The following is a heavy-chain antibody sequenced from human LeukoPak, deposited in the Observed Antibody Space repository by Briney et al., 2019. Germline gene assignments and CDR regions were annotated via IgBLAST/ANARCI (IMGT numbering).Heavy chain of an antibody. J-gene: IGHJ4*02. CDR1: GFTFSFYG. CDR2: IRYDGSYK. CDR3: AKTSDQLLYSKFDF. V-gene: IGHV3-30*02. D-gene: IGHD2-2*02. Sequence: GESLRLSCATSGFTFSFYGMHWVRQAPGKGLEWVAFIRYDGSYKFYADSVQGRFSISRDNSKSTLFLQMNSLRPDDTALYYCAKTSDQLLYSKFDFWGQGTLVTVSS.